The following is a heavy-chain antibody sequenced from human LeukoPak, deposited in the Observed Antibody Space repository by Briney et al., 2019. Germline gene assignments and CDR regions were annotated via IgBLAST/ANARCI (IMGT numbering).Heavy chain of an antibody. CDR2: SSSRSSTI. CDR3: ARVRCSGGGCFYNFDY. Sequence: GGSLRLSCAASGFTFSSYSMNWVRQAPGKGLEWVSYSSSRSSTIYYADSVKGRFTISRDNAKNSLYLQMNSLRAEDTAVYYCARVRCSGGGCFYNFDYWGQGSLVTVSS. J-gene: IGHJ4*02. V-gene: IGHV3-48*01. CDR1: GFTFSSYS. D-gene: IGHD2-15*01.